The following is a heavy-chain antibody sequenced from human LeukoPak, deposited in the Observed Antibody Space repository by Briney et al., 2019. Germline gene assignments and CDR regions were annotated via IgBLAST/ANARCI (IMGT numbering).Heavy chain of an antibody. CDR2: IIPIFGTA. V-gene: IGHV1-69*06. CDR3: ARGHYGGNPRVSGAFDI. D-gene: IGHD4-23*01. Sequence: ASVKVSCKASGGTFSSYAISWVRQAPGQGLEWMGGIIPIFGTANYAQKFQGRVTITADKSTSTAYMELSSLRSEDTAVYYCARGHYGGNPRVSGAFDIWGQGTMVTVSS. J-gene: IGHJ3*02. CDR1: GGTFSSYA.